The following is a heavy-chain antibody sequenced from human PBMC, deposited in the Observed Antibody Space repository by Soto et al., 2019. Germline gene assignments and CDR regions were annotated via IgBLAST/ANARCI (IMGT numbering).Heavy chain of an antibody. Sequence: EVQLVESGGGLIQPGGSLRLSCAASGFTVSSNYMSWVRQAPGKGLEWVSVIYSGGSTYYADSVKGRFTISRDNSKNTVYIEMNSLKADDTAVYYCAREYSYGYYYYYGMDVWGQGTTVTVAS. CDR3: AREYSYGYYYYYGMDV. V-gene: IGHV3-53*01. J-gene: IGHJ6*02. CDR2: IYSGGST. CDR1: GFTVSSNY. D-gene: IGHD5-18*01.